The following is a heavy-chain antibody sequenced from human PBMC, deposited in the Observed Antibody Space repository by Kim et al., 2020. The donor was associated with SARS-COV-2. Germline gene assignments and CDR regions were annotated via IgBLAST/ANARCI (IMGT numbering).Heavy chain of an antibody. CDR2: IRGSGDSK. V-gene: IGHV3-23*01. Sequence: GGSLRLSCAASGFTFSNYAMTWVRQAPGKGLEWVSTIRGSGDSKDYADSVKGRFTISRDNDKNTLYVQMNSLRAEDTALYYCAKDRGHWYFDLWGRGTLVTVSS. CDR3: AKDRGHWYFDL. CDR1: GFTFSNYA. J-gene: IGHJ2*01. D-gene: IGHD3-10*01.